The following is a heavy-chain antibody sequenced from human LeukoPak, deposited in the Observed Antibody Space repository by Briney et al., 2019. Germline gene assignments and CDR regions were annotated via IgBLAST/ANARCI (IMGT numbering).Heavy chain of an antibody. CDR1: GFTFSSYS. Sequence: GGSLRLSCAASGFTFSSYSMNWVRQAPGKGLEWVSSISSSSSYIYYADSVKGRFTISRDNAKNSLYLQMNSLRAEDTAVYYCASQAGRGYSYGPTYFDYWGQGTLVTVSS. J-gene: IGHJ4*02. D-gene: IGHD5-18*01. CDR2: ISSSSSYI. CDR3: ASQAGRGYSYGPTYFDY. V-gene: IGHV3-21*01.